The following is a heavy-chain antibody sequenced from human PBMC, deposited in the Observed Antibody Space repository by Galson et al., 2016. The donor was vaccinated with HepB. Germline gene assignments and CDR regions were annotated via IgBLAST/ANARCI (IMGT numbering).Heavy chain of an antibody. Sequence: ETLSLTCTVSGGSMSTYYWSWIRQPPGKGLEWIGYIYYSGSTNCNPPLQSRVPISVDTPKNQFSLKLRTVTAADTAVYFCARSALDYDISAGYYRPLAMDVWGQGTTVTVS. CDR3: ARSALDYDISAGYYRPLAMDV. CDR1: GGSMSTYY. V-gene: IGHV4-59*01. J-gene: IGHJ6*02. D-gene: IGHD3-9*01. CDR2: IYYSGST.